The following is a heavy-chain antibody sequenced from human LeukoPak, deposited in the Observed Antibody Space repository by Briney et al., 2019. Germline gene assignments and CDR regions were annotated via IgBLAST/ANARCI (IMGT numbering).Heavy chain of an antibody. CDR3: ARDSVGFDP. V-gene: IGHV4-39*07. Sequence: PSETLSLTCTVSGGSISTRAYYWAWIRQPPGKGLEWIGSVFYSGSTNYNPSLKSRVTISVDKSKNQFSLKLSSVTAADTAVYYCARDSVGFDPWGQGTLVTVSS. CDR2: VFYSGST. D-gene: IGHD5/OR15-5a*01. CDR1: GGSISTRAYY. J-gene: IGHJ5*02.